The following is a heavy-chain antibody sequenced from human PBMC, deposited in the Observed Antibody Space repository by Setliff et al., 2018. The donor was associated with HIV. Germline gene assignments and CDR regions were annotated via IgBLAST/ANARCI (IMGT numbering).Heavy chain of an antibody. CDR3: SRLYYNFWTGHRAFFNY. J-gene: IGHJ4*01. CDR1: GGSISSDDYY. V-gene: IGHV4-30-4*08. Sequence: SETLSLTCTVSGGSISSDDYYWNWIRQPPGKGLEWIGYITYSGSAYYNPSLKSRLTISLDTSNNQFSVRLTSVTAADTAIYYCSRLYYNFWTGHRAFFNYWGHGTQVTVSS. D-gene: IGHD3-3*01. CDR2: ITYSGSA.